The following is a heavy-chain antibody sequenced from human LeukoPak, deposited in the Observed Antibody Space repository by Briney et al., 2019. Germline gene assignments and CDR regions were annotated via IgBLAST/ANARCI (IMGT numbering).Heavy chain of an antibody. CDR1: GYTLTELS. CDR2: FDPEDGET. D-gene: IGHD6-13*01. V-gene: IGHV1-24*01. Sequence: ASVKVSCKVSGYTLTELSMHWVRQAPGKGLEWMGSFDPEDGETIYAQKFQGRVTMTEDISTDTAYMELSSLRSEDTAVYYCATAPGIAAAGTTFDYWGQGTLVTVSS. CDR3: ATAPGIAAAGTTFDY. J-gene: IGHJ4*02.